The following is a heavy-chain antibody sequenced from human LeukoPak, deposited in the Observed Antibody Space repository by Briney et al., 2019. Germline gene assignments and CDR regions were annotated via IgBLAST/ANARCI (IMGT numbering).Heavy chain of an antibody. V-gene: IGHV5-51*01. D-gene: IGHD3-16*01. CDR3: ASEVVTSGLGAYYYYGMDV. CDR1: GYSFTSYW. CDR2: IYPGNSDT. J-gene: IGHJ6*02. Sequence: PGESLKISCKGSGYSFTSYWIGWVRQMPGKGLEWMGIIYPGNSDTRYSPSFQGQVTISADKSISTAYLQWSSLKASDTAMYYCASEVVTSGLGAYYYYGMDVWGQGTTVTVSS.